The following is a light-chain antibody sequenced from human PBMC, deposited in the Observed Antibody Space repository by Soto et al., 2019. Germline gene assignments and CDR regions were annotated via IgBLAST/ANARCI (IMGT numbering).Light chain of an antibody. CDR3: QQRSNWPRT. Sequence: ELVLPQAPATLSLSPGERATLSCRASQSVSSYLAWYQQKPGQAPRLLIYDASNRATGIPARFSGSGSGTDFTLTISSLEPEDFAVYYCQQRSNWPRTFGQGTKVDIK. CDR1: QSVSSY. CDR2: DAS. J-gene: IGKJ1*01. V-gene: IGKV3-11*01.